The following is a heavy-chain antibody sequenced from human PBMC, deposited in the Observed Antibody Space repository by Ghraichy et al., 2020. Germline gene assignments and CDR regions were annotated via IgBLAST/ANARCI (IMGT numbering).Heavy chain of an antibody. D-gene: IGHD2-2*01. V-gene: IGHV4-59*01. Sequence: SETLSLTCTVSGGSISSYYWSWIRQPPGKGLEWIGYIYYSGSTNYNPSLKSRVTISVDTSKNQFSLKLSSVTAADTAVYYCASGGVVPAATSYHYYYYGMDVWGQGTTVTVSS. CDR2: IYYSGST. J-gene: IGHJ6*02. CDR1: GGSISSYY. CDR3: ASGGVVPAATSYHYYYYGMDV.